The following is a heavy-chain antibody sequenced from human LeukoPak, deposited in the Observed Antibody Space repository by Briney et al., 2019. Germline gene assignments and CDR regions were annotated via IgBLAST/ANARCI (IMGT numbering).Heavy chain of an antibody. D-gene: IGHD3-22*01. J-gene: IGHJ4*02. CDR3: ARDGFYDSSGYYYNWVFDY. CDR1: GGSISSYY. V-gene: IGHV4-59*01. CDR2: IYYSGST. Sequence: PSETLSLTCTVSGGSISSYYWSWIRQPPGKGLEWIGYIYYSGSTNYNPSLKSRVTISVDTSKNQFSLKLSSVTAADTAVYYCARDGFYDSSGYYYNWVFDYWGQGTLVTVSS.